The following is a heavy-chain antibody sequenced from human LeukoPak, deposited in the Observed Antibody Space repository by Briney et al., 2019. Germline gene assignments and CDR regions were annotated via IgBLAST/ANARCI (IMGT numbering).Heavy chain of an antibody. CDR3: ARGLIGYGSGSYYPSY. J-gene: IGHJ4*02. Sequence: ASVKVSCKASGYTFTGYYMHWVRQAPGQGLEWMGWINPNSGGTNYAQKFQGRVTMTRDTSISTAYMELSRLRSDDTAVYYCARGLIGYGSGSYYPSYWGQGTLVTVSS. CDR2: INPNSGGT. D-gene: IGHD3-10*01. CDR1: GYTFTGYY. V-gene: IGHV1-2*02.